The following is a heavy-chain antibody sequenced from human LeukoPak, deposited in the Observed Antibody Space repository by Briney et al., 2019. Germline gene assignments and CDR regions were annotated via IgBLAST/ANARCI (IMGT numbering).Heavy chain of an antibody. J-gene: IGHJ6*03. D-gene: IGHD3-22*01. V-gene: IGHV4-34*01. CDR3: ARGRQDVTMIVVVMTAVSYYLDV. CDR1: GGSFSGYY. Sequence: SETLSLTCAVYGGSFSGYYWIWIRQPPGKGLEWIGEMNPSGSTNYNPSLKSRVTISVDTSKNQFSLKLSSVTAADTAVYYCARGRQDVTMIVVVMTAVSYYLDVWGKGTTVTVS. CDR2: MNPSGST.